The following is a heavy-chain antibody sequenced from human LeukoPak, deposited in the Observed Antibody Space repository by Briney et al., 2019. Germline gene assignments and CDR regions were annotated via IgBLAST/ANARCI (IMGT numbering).Heavy chain of an antibody. D-gene: IGHD2-21*01. Sequence: GGSLRLSCEASGFTSSRYWMHWVRQAPGKGLVWVSRIKSDGKTNYADSVKGRFTISRDNAKNTVSLQMDSLRAEDTGVYYCARAPSEVGGYCPEYFRHWGQGTLVTVSS. CDR1: GFTSSRYW. J-gene: IGHJ1*01. CDR3: ARAPSEVGGYCPEYFRH. V-gene: IGHV3-74*01. CDR2: IKSDGKT.